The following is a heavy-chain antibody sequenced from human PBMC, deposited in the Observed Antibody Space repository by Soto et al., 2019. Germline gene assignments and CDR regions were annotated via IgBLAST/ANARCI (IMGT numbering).Heavy chain of an antibody. CDR1: GFTFSSYA. V-gene: IGHV3-23*01. CDR3: AKSAAGPRDCSSTSCYSPLDI. J-gene: IGHJ3*02. D-gene: IGHD2-2*01. CDR2: ISGSGGST. Sequence: GGSLRLSCAASGFTFSSYAMSWVRQAPGKGLEWVSAISGSGGSTYYADSVKGRFTISRDNSKNTLYLQMNSLRAEDTAVYYCAKSAAGPRDCSSTSCYSPLDIWGQGTMVTVSS.